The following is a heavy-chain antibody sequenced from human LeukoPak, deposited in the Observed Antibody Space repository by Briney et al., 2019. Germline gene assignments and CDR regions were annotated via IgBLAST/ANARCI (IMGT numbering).Heavy chain of an antibody. J-gene: IGHJ3*01. V-gene: IGHV5-51*01. CDR2: IYPDDSDT. D-gene: IGHD3-22*01. Sequence: GESLKIPCKGSGYRFNAYWIAWVCQMPGKGLEWMGIIYPDDSDTRYSPSFQGQVTISADKSVRTAYLQWSSLKASDTAMYYCARPNITSYYDSRGYDAFDVWGQGTMVTVSS. CDR3: ARPNITSYYDSRGYDAFDV. CDR1: GYRFNAYW.